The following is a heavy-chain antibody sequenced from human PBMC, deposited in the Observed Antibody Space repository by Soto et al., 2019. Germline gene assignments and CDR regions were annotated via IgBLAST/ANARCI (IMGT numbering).Heavy chain of an antibody. D-gene: IGHD2-2*01. CDR1: GFTFSSYA. Sequence: GGSLRLSCAASGFTFSSYAMSWVRQAPGKGLEWVSAISGSGGSTYYADSVKGRFTISRDNSKNTLYLQMNSLRAEDTAVYYCAKDRTRSTSPYNWFDPWGQGTLVTVSS. J-gene: IGHJ5*02. V-gene: IGHV3-23*01. CDR3: AKDRTRSTSPYNWFDP. CDR2: ISGSGGST.